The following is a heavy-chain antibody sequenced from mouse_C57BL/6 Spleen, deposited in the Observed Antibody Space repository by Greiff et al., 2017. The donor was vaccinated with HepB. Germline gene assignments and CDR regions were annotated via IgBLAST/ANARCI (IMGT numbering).Heavy chain of an antibody. D-gene: IGHD4-1*01. CDR2: IDPSDSYT. J-gene: IGHJ3*01. CDR3: ARITGTFFAY. V-gene: IGHV1-59*01. CDR1: GYTFTSYW. Sequence: QVQLQQPGAELVRPGTSVKLSCKASGYTFTSYWMHWVKQRPGQGLEWIGVIDPSDSYTNYNQTFKGKATLTVDTSSSTAYMQLSSLTSEDSAVYYCARITGTFFAYWGQGTLVTVSA.